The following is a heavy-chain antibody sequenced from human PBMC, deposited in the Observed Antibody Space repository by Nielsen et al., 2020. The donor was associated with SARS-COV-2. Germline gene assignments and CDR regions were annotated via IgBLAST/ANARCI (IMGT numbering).Heavy chain of an antibody. J-gene: IGHJ5*02. CDR2: INPSGGST. V-gene: IGHV1-46*01. Sequence: ASVKVSCKASGYTFTGYYMHWVRQAPGQGLEWMGIINPSGGSTSYAQKFQGRVTMTRDMSTSTVYMELSSLRSEDTAVYYCARDGDYYDSSGSPNWFDPWGQGTLVTVSS. CDR3: ARDGDYYDSSGSPNWFDP. D-gene: IGHD3-22*01. CDR1: GYTFTGYY.